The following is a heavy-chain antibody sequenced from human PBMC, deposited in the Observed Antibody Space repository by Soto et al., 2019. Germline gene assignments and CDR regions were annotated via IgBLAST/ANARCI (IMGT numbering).Heavy chain of an antibody. CDR2: IYPGDSDT. CDR3: ARHPVRGSYYYYYRDV. Sequence: PGESLKISCKGSGYSFTSYWIGWVRQMPGKGLEWMGIIYPGDSDTRYGPSFQGQVTISADKSISTAYLQWSSLKASDTAMYYCARHPVRGSYYYYYRDVGGKGTRVTVSS. CDR1: GYSFTSYW. J-gene: IGHJ6*03. D-gene: IGHD3-10*01. V-gene: IGHV5-51*01.